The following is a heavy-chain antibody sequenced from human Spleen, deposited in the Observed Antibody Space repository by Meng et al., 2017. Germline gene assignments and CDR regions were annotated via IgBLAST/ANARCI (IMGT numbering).Heavy chain of an antibody. CDR2: IYTSGHT. D-gene: IGHD3-10*01. V-gene: IGHV4-61*02. Sequence: EQLHESGPGRVKLSQTRSLTCTVSGGAFSSASNHWGWIRQPAGKGLEWIGLIYTSGHTYNNPSLTSRVTISVDTSKNQFSLKFSSVTAADTAVYYCAREGVGDYNWFDPWGQGTLVTVSS. CDR3: AREGVGDYNWFDP. CDR1: GGAFSSASNH. J-gene: IGHJ5*02.